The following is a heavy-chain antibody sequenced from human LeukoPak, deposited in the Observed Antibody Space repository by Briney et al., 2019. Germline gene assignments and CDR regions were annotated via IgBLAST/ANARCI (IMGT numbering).Heavy chain of an antibody. CDR1: GGSFSGYY. CDR2: INHSGST. D-gene: IGHD6-13*01. J-gene: IGHJ6*02. CDR3: AWGIAAAGYYYYYGMDV. V-gene: IGHV4-34*01. Sequence: KASETLSLTCAVYGGSFSGYYWSWIRQPPGKGLEWIGEINHSGSTNYNPSLKSRVTISVDTSKNQFSLKLSSVTAADTAVYYCAWGIAAAGYYYYYGMDVWGQGTTVTVSS.